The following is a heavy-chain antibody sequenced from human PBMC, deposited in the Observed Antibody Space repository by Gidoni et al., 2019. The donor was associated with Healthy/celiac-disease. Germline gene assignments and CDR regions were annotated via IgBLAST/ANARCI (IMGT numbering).Heavy chain of an antibody. V-gene: IGHV3-23*01. D-gene: IGHD3-22*01. CDR2: ISGSGGST. CDR1: GFTFSSYA. Sequence: EVQLLESGGGLVQPGGSLRLSCAACGFTFSSYAMSWVRQAPGKGLEWVSAISGSGGSTYYADSVKGRFTISRDNSKNTLYLQMNSLRAEDTAVYYCAKGQYYYDSSGYYYLDYWGQGTLVTVSS. CDR3: AKGQYYYDSSGYYYLDY. J-gene: IGHJ4*02.